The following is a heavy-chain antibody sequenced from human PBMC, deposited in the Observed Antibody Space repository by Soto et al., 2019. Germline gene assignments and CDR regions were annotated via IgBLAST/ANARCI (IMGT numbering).Heavy chain of an antibody. CDR3: ARAAYDSLDY. J-gene: IGHJ4*02. V-gene: IGHV4-30-2*01. CDR1: CGSIISGGYS. D-gene: IGHD3-22*01. Sequence: PSETLCLTSAVSCGSIISGGYSWSWIRQPPGKGLEWIGYIYHSGSTYYNPSLKSRVAISLDRSKNQFSLKLSSVTAADTAVYYCARAAYDSLDYWGQGTLVTVS. CDR2: IYHSGST.